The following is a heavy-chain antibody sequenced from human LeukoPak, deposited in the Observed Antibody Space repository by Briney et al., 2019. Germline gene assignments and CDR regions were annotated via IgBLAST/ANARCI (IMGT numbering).Heavy chain of an antibody. D-gene: IGHD6-13*01. V-gene: IGHV3-30-3*01. CDR2: ISNDGSKK. Sequence: GGSLRLSCAASGFTFSREAMHWVRQDPDKGLEWVAVISNDGSKKQYADSAKGRFTISRDNSKNSLSLQMNSLRAEDTALYYCAKGPGAAVGKRYIQHWGQGTLVTVSS. CDR3: AKGPGAAVGKRYIQH. J-gene: IGHJ1*01. CDR1: GFTFSREA.